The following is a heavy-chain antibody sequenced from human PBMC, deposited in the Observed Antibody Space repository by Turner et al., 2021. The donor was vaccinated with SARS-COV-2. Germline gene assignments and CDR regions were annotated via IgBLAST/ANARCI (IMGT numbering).Heavy chain of an antibody. D-gene: IGHD3-22*01. J-gene: IGHJ6*02. Sequence: EVQLVESVGGLVQPGGSLRLYCAASGFTVSSNYMRWVRQAPGKWLEWVSIIYSGGRTYYADSVKGRFTISRDNSKNTLYLQMNSLRAEDTAVYYCASEQDSSGFVGMDVWGQGTTVTVSS. V-gene: IGHV3-66*01. CDR1: GFTVSSNY. CDR3: ASEQDSSGFVGMDV. CDR2: IYSGGRT.